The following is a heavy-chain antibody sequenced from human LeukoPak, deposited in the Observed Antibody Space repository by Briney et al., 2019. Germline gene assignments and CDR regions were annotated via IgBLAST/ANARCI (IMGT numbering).Heavy chain of an antibody. V-gene: IGHV1-18*01. CDR3: ARSTHRNSDAFDI. CDR2: ISAYNGNT. CDR1: GYTFTSYG. D-gene: IGHD2-2*01. Sequence: ASVKVSCKASGYTFTSYGISWVRQAPGQGLEWMGWISAYNGNTNYAQKLQGRVTMTTDTSTNTAYMDLRSLRSDDTAMYYCARSTHRNSDAFDIWGQGTMVTVSS. J-gene: IGHJ3*02.